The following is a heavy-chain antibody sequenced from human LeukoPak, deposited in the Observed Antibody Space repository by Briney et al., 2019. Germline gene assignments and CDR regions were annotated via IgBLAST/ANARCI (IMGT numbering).Heavy chain of an antibody. D-gene: IGHD3-10*01. CDR1: GGSFSGYY. Sequence: SETLSLTCAVYGGSFSGYYWSWIRQPPGKGLEWIGEINHSGSTNYNPSLKSRVTISVDTSKNQFSLKPSSVTAADTAVYYCARGGYYYGSGSYIHHYYYYGMDVWGKGTTVTVSS. CDR2: INHSGST. V-gene: IGHV4-34*01. J-gene: IGHJ6*04. CDR3: ARGGYYYGSGSYIHHYYYYGMDV.